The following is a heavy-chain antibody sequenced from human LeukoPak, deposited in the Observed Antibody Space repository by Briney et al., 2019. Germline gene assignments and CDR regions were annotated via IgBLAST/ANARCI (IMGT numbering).Heavy chain of an antibody. J-gene: IGHJ4*02. V-gene: IGHV1-8*01. CDR1: GYTFTSYD. CDR3: AIPVFSGSYLRY. D-gene: IGHD1-26*01. CDR2: MNPNSGNT. Sequence: ASVNVSCKASGYTFTSYDINWVRQAPGQGLEWMGWMNPNSGNTGYAQKFQGRVTMTRNTSISTAYMELSSLRSEDTAVYYCAIPVFSGSYLRYWGQGTLVTVSS.